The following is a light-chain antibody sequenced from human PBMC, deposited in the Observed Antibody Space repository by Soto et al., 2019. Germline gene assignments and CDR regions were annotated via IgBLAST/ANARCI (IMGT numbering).Light chain of an antibody. J-gene: IGLJ2*01. CDR1: SSDVGSYNL. CDR3: CSYAGSSTVI. V-gene: IGLV2-23*02. Sequence: QSALTQPASVSGSPGQSITISCTGTSSDVGSYNLVSWYQQHPGKAPKLMIYEVRQRPSGVSNRFSGSKSGNTASLTISGRQAEDEADYYCCSYAGSSTVIFGGGTKLTVL. CDR2: EVR.